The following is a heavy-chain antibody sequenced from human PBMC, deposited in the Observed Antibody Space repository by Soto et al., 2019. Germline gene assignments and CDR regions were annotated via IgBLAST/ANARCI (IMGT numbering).Heavy chain of an antibody. J-gene: IGHJ3*02. CDR2: IYYSGST. Sequence: QLQLQESGPGVVKPSETLSLTCTVSGGSVSSDSYNWDWIRQPQGKGLEWIGTIYYSGSTDYNPSLKSGVAISEDTSNNPSSLKVTSVTAADTAVYYCARCYGSAFDIWGRGATVTVS. V-gene: IGHV4-39*01. CDR3: ARCYGSAFDI. CDR1: GGSVSSDSYN. D-gene: IGHD2-15*01.